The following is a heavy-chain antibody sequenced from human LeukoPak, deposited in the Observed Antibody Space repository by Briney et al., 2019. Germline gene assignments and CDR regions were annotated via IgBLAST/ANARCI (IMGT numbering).Heavy chain of an antibody. Sequence: KPSETLSLTCAVYGGSFSGYYWSWIRQPPGKGLEWIGEINHSGSTNYNPSLKSRVTISVDTSKNQFSLKLSSVTAADTAVYYCARGVDPLPMLGSSSWYPYYYYYMDVWGKGTTVTVSS. J-gene: IGHJ6*03. CDR1: GGSFSGYY. CDR3: ARGVDPLPMLGSSSWYPYYYYYMDV. CDR2: INHSGST. V-gene: IGHV4-34*01. D-gene: IGHD6-13*01.